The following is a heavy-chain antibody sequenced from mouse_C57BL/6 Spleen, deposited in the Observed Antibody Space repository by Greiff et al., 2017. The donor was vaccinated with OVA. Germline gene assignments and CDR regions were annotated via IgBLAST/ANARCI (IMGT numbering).Heavy chain of an antibody. Sequence: EVHLVESGGGLVKPGGSLKLSCAASGFTFSDYGMHWVRQAPEKGLEWVAYISSGSSTIYYADTVKGRFTISRDNAKNTLFLQMTSLRSEDTAMYYCARSSTPYAMDYWGQGTSVTVSS. CDR1: GFTFSDYG. D-gene: IGHD1-1*01. CDR3: ARSSTPYAMDY. V-gene: IGHV5-17*01. J-gene: IGHJ4*01. CDR2: ISSGSSTI.